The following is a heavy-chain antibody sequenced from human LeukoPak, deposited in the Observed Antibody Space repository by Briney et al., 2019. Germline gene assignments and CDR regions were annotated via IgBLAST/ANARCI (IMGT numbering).Heavy chain of an antibody. J-gene: IGHJ4*02. Sequence: PGGSLRLSCAASGFSFSTYWMHWARQAPGKGLVWVSRIHGDGRTTTYADSVKGRFTISRDNAKNTLYLQMNSLRAEDTAVYYCARDNGENYHTAFDYWGQGTLVTVSS. CDR2: IHGDGRTT. CDR3: ARDNGENYHTAFDY. V-gene: IGHV3-74*01. D-gene: IGHD2-8*01. CDR1: GFSFSTYW.